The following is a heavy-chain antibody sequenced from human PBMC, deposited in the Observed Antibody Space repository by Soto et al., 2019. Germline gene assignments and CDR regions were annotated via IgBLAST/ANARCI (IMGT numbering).Heavy chain of an antibody. J-gene: IGHJ4*02. Sequence: QVQLVQSGGELKKPGASVRVSCQTSGFTFTNYGVTRVRQAPGQGLEWMGWISAYNGNTNFAQKFQGRVTMTTDTSTSTAYMELRSLTSGDTAVYFCARSIRVASPGDYWGQGTLSTVSS. CDR3: ARSIRVASPGDY. D-gene: IGHD2-21*01. CDR2: ISAYNGNT. V-gene: IGHV1-18*04. CDR1: GFTFTNYG.